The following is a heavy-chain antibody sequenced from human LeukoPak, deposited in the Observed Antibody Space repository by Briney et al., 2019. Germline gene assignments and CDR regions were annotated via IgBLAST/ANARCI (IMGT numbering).Heavy chain of an antibody. CDR2: ISSSSSTI. V-gene: IGHV3-48*02. Sequence: GGSLRLSCAASGFTFSSYAMSWVRQAPGKGLEWVSRISSSSSTIFYADSVKGRFTISRDNAKNSLYLQMNSLKDEDTAVYYCARGDTALSYWGQGTLVTVSS. CDR1: GFTFSSYA. D-gene: IGHD5-18*01. J-gene: IGHJ4*02. CDR3: ARGDTALSY.